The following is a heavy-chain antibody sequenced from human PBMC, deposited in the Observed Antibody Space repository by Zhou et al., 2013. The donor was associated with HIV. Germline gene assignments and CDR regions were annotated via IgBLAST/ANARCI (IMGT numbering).Heavy chain of an antibody. CDR2: IIPATGDT. V-gene: IGHV1-2*02. CDR1: GYTFSAYY. J-gene: IGHJ4*02. D-gene: IGHD5-18*01. CDR3: AKDIKWGSYLGVDLDS. Sequence: QGHLVQSGAEVKNPGASVKVSCKASGYTFSAYYMHWVRQAPGQGLEYLGWIIPATGDTRYAQNFQGRVTMTRDTSINTVYMELNRVKSDDTAVYYCAKDIKWGSYLGVDLDSWGQGTLVTVSP.